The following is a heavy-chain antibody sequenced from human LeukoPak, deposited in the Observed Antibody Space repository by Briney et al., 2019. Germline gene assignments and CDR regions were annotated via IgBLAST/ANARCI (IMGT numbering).Heavy chain of an antibody. CDR2: ISGSGGST. Sequence: GGSLRLSCAASGFTFETYWMHWVRQAPGKGLEWVSAISGSGGSTYYADSVKGRFTISRDNSKNTLYLQMNSLRAEDTAVYYCAKRIPDQESVVVTAPFDYWGQGTLVTVSS. CDR3: AKRIPDQESVVVTAPFDY. J-gene: IGHJ4*02. CDR1: GFTFETYW. D-gene: IGHD2-21*02. V-gene: IGHV3-23*01.